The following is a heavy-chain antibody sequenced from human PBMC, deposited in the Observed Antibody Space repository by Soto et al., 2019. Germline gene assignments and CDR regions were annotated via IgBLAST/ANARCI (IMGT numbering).Heavy chain of an antibody. Sequence: QVQLVQSGAEVKKPGSSVKVSCKASGGTFSPYTVNWVRQAPGQGLEWMGRIIPFLGVTNYAQKFQARVTLTADTSTTTAYMELSGLRFEDTAVYYCARDWESTVSTWSFGAFRGRGTLGTVSS. V-gene: IGHV1-69*08. J-gene: IGHJ4*02. CDR1: GGTFSPYT. CDR3: ARDWESTVSTWSFGAF. D-gene: IGHD3-10*01. CDR2: IIPFLGVT.